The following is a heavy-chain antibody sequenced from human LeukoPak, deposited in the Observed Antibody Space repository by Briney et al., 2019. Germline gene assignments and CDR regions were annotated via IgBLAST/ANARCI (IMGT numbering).Heavy chain of an antibody. J-gene: IGHJ6*03. CDR1: GFTLSDYY. Sequence: SGGSLRLSCAASGFTLSDYYMNWIRQAPGKGLEWVSYISSSDNTIYYADSVKGRFTVSRDNAKNSLYLQMNSLRVEDSAVYYCARYYYYYMDVWGKGTTVTVSS. CDR2: ISSSDNTI. CDR3: ARYYYYYMDV. V-gene: IGHV3-11*04.